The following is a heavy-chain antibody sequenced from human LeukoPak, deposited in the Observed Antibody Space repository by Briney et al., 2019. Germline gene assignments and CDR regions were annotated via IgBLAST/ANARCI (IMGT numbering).Heavy chain of an antibody. CDR3: ARSRDYYDSSGYDC. Sequence: PGGSLRLSCAASGFTFSSYSMNWVRQAPGKGLEWVSIISSSTSYIYYADSVKGRFTISRDNAKNSLYLQMNTLRVEDTAVYYCARSRDYYDSSGYDCWGRGTLVTVSS. V-gene: IGHV3-21*01. CDR1: GFTFSSYS. CDR2: ISSSTSYI. J-gene: IGHJ4*02. D-gene: IGHD3-22*01.